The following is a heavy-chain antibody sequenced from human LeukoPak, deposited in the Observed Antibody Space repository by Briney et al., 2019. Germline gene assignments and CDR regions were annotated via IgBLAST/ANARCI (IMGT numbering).Heavy chain of an antibody. CDR2: ISWNSGSI. J-gene: IGHJ4*02. V-gene: IGHV3-9*01. D-gene: IGHD3-3*01. Sequence: GGSLRLSCAASGFTFDDYAMHWVRQAPGKGLEWVSGISWNSGSIGYADSVKGRFTISRDNAKNSLYLQMNSLRAGDTALYYCAKEARMGWRFDYWGQGTLVTVSS. CDR1: GFTFDDYA. CDR3: AKEARMGWRFDY.